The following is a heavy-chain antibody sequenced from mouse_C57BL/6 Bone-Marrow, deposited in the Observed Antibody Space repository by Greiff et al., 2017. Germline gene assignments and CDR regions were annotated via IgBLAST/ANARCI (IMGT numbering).Heavy chain of an antibody. CDR2: IDPSDSYT. V-gene: IGHV1-69*01. D-gene: IGHD1-1*01. Sequence: QVQLQQPGAELVMPGASVKLSCKASGYTFTSYWMHWVKQRPGQGLEWIGEIDPSDSYTNYNQKFKGKATVTVDTSSSTAYMELHSLTSEDSAVYFCARLEFDGSSGDWYFDVWGTGTTVTVSS. CDR1: GYTFTSYW. CDR3: ARLEFDGSSGDWYFDV. J-gene: IGHJ1*03.